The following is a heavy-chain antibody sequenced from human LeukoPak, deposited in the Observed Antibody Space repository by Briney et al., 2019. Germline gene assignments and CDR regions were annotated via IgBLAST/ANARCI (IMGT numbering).Heavy chain of an antibody. J-gene: IGHJ2*01. CDR3: ARDSDTSGNHWFFDV. Sequence: GTSLRLFCAASGFTFHNFGMVWVRQPPGKGLQWVADIYSYGNDKYYADSARGGFVISRDNSKNTLYLQIYGLTVVDTAVYYCARDSDTSGNHWFFDVWGRGTLVIASS. D-gene: IGHD6-19*01. CDR2: IYSYGNDK. V-gene: IGHV3-30*12. CDR1: GFTFHNFG.